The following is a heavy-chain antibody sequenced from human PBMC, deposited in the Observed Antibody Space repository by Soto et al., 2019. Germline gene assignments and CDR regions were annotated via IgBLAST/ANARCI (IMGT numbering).Heavy chain of an antibody. D-gene: IGHD6-6*01. CDR2: ISIRGGDA. Sequence: QVQLVESGGGVVQPGKSLRLSCAASGFTFSSYAMHWARQAPGKGLEWVTVISIRGGDAYYAESVRGRFTISRDYSKNTLYLQMDRPRVEDTAVYYCARGTIVARQHLDYWGQGTLVTVSS. CDR3: ARGTIVARQHLDY. J-gene: IGHJ4*02. CDR1: GFTFSSYA. V-gene: IGHV3-30*03.